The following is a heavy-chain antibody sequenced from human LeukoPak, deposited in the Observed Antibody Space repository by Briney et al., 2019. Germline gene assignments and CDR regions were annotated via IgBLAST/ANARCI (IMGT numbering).Heavy chain of an antibody. CDR1: GGSISNYF. D-gene: IGHD4-17*01. Sequence: SETLSLTCSVSGGSISNYFRSWIRQPTGKGLEWIGRIYTSGSTNYNPSLKSRVTISVDTSKNQFSLKLSSVTAADTAVYYCAGGDMTTVQDWFDPWGQGTLVTVSS. J-gene: IGHJ5*02. CDR2: IYTSGST. V-gene: IGHV4-4*07. CDR3: AGGDMTTVQDWFDP.